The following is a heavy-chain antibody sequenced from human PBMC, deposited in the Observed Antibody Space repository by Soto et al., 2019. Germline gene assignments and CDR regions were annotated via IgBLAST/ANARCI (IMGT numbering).Heavy chain of an antibody. CDR1: GFTFSSYA. CDR3: ARGVGSGWTLDY. Sequence: QVQLVESGGGVVQPGRSLRLSCAASGFTFSSYAMHWVRQAPGKGLEWVAVISYDGSNKYYADSVKGRFTISRDNSKNTLYLQMNSLRAEDTAVYYCARGVGSGWTLDYWGQGTLVTVSS. J-gene: IGHJ4*02. V-gene: IGHV3-30-3*01. CDR2: ISYDGSNK. D-gene: IGHD6-19*01.